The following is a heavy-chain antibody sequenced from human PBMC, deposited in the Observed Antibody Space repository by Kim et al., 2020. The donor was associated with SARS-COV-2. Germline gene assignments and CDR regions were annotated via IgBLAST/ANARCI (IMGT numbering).Heavy chain of an antibody. CDR1: GYTFTSYD. V-gene: IGHV1-8*01. CDR3: AREGYGDYPPYNWFDP. D-gene: IGHD4-17*01. J-gene: IGHJ5*02. Sequence: ASVKVSCKASGYTFTSYDINWVRQATGQGLEWMGWMNPNSGNTGYAQKFQGRVTMTRNTSISTAYMELSSLRSEDTAVYYCAREGYGDYPPYNWFDPWGQGTLVTVSS. CDR2: MNPNSGNT.